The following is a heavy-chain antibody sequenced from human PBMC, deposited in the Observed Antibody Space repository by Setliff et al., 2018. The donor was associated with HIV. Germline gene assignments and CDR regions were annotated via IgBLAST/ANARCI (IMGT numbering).Heavy chain of an antibody. D-gene: IGHD3-10*01. CDR1: GGSISSSY. J-gene: IGHJ4*02. CDR2: IHYSGST. V-gene: IGHV4-59*01. Sequence: SETLSLTCTVSGGSISSSYWTWTRQPPGKGLEWIGNIHYSGSTNYDPSLKSRVTISVDTSRSQFSLKLSSVTAADTAVYYCARGRDKYGPIDYWGQGTLVTVS. CDR3: ARGRDKYGPIDY.